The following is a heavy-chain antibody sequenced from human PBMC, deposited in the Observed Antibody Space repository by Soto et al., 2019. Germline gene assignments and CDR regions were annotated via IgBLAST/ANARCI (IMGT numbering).Heavy chain of an antibody. CDR2: IIPISGTA. J-gene: IGHJ6*02. CDR3: PRSQGSSTSLEIYYYYYYGMDV. CDR1: GGTFSSYA. V-gene: IGHV1-69*01. Sequence: QVQLVQSGAEVQKPGSSVKVYCKASGGTFSSYAISWVRQAPGQGLEWMGGIIPISGTANYAQKFQGRVTITADESTSTADMELSSLRSEDTAVYYCPRSQGSSTSLEIYYYYYYGMDVWGQGTTVTVSS. D-gene: IGHD2-2*01.